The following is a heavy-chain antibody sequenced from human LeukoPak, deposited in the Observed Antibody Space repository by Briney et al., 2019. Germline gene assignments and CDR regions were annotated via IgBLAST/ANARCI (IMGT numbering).Heavy chain of an antibody. CDR1: GFTFSSYA. CDR3: AKDSRRFSSGWYWDAFDI. V-gene: IGHV3-23*01. D-gene: IGHD6-19*01. CDR2: ISGSGGST. J-gene: IGHJ3*02. Sequence: GGSLRLSCAASGFTFSSYAMSWVRQAPGKGLEWVSAISGSGGSTYYADSVKGRFTISRDNSKNTLYPQMSSLRAEDTAVYYCAKDSRRFSSGWYWDAFDIWGQGTMVTVSS.